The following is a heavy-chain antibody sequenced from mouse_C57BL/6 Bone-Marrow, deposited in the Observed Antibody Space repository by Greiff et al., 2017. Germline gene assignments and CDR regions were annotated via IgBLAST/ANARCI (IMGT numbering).Heavy chain of an antibody. V-gene: IGHV14-1*01. CDR2: IDPEDGDT. CDR1: GFNIKDYY. Sequence: EVKVVESGAELVRPGASVKLSCTASGFNIKDYYMHWVKQRPEQGLEWIGRIDPEDGDTEYAPKFQGKATMTADTSSNTAYLQLSSLTSEDTAVYYCTTCYGNYAGFAYWGQGTLVTVSA. D-gene: IGHD2-1*01. CDR3: TTCYGNYAGFAY. J-gene: IGHJ3*01.